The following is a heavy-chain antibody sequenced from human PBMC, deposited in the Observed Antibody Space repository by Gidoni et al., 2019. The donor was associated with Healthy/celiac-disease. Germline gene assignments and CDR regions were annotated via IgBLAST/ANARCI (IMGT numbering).Heavy chain of an antibody. CDR2: ISYDGSNK. D-gene: IGHD2-15*01. Sequence: QVQLVESGGGVVQPGRSLTLSCAAPGLTFSSYAMHWVRQAPGKGLAWVAVISYDGSNKYYADSVKGRFTISRDNSKNTLYLQMNSLGAEDTAVYYCARRSATLFDYWGQGTLVTVSS. CDR1: GLTFSSYA. CDR3: ARRSATLFDY. V-gene: IGHV3-30-3*01. J-gene: IGHJ4*02.